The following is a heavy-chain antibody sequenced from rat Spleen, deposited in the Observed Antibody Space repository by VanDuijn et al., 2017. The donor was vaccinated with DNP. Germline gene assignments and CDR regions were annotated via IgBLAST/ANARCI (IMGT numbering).Heavy chain of an antibody. CDR1: GLSITSNY. CDR2: ISYSGST. V-gene: IGHV3-1*01. J-gene: IGHJ2*01. CDR3: ARWTDYFDY. Sequence: EVQLQESGPGLVKPSQSLSLTRSVTGLSITSNYWGWIRKFPGTKMEWIGHISYSGSTTYPPSLKSRISITRDTSKNQFFLQLDSVTTEDTATYYCARWTDYFDYWGQGVMVTVSS.